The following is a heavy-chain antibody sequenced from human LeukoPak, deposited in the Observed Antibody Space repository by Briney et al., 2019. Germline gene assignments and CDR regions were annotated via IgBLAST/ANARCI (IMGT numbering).Heavy chain of an antibody. CDR2: ISGSGGST. J-gene: IGHJ3*02. CDR3: AKDRFSCSSSWFGGSAFDI. Sequence: PGASPRLSCTASGFTFSSYAMSWVRQAPGKGLEWVSTISGSGGSTYYADSVQGRFTISRDNPKNTLYLQMNSLRAEDTAVYYCAKDRFSCSSSWFGGSAFDIWGQGTMVTVSS. D-gene: IGHD6-13*01. V-gene: IGHV3-23*01. CDR1: GFTFSSYA.